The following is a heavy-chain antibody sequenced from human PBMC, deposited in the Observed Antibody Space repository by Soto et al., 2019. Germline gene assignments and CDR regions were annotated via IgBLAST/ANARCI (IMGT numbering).Heavy chain of an antibody. CDR2: ITGSGSTT. J-gene: IGHJ6*03. CDR3: AKDSYGDYYYYYMDV. Sequence: GGSLRLSCAASGFTFSSYAMSWVRQAPGKGLEWVSTITGSGSTTYYADSVKGRFTLSRDNSKNTLYLQMNSLRAEDTALYYCAKDSYGDYYYYYMDVWGKGTTVTVSS. CDR1: GFTFSSYA. D-gene: IGHD4-17*01. V-gene: IGHV3-23*01.